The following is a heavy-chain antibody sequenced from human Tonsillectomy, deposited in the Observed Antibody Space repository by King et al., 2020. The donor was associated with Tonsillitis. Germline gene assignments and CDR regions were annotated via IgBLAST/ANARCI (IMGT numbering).Heavy chain of an antibody. Sequence: VQLVESGGGVVQPGRSLRLSCAASGFTFSSYGMHWVRQAPGKGLEWVAVISYDGSNKYYADSVKGRFTISRDISKNTLYLQMNSLRTEDTAVFYCARPYGSGSYYYYYCMDVWGEGTTVTVSS. CDR3: ARPYGSGSYYYYYCMDV. V-gene: IGHV3-30*03. CDR1: GFTFSSYG. D-gene: IGHD3-10*01. CDR2: ISYDGSNK. J-gene: IGHJ6*04.